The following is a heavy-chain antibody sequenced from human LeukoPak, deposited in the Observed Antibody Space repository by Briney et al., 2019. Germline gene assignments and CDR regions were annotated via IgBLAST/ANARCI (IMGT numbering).Heavy chain of an antibody. CDR3: ARGPPYYDSSGYSSHGYFDY. V-gene: IGHV1-69*01. CDR2: IIPIFGTA. CDR1: GGTFSSYA. J-gene: IGHJ4*02. D-gene: IGHD3-22*01. Sequence: SVKVSCKASGGTFSSYAISWVRQAPGQGLEWMGGIIPIFGTANYAQKFQGRVTITADESTSTAYMELSSLRSEDTAMYYCARGPPYYDSSGYSSHGYFDYWGQGTLVTVSS.